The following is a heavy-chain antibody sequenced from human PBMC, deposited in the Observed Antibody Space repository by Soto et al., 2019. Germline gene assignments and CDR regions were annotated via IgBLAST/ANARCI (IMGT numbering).Heavy chain of an antibody. CDR1: GFTVSSYA. J-gene: IGHJ6*02. D-gene: IGHD3-22*01. Sequence: PCGSLRLSCAASGFTVSSYAMSWVRQAPGKGQERVSGFSGTGGSTFYADSVKGRFTISRDNSKNTLYLQMNRQRAEDTAAHLCARPSYCDSGGSHNYYYYGRYVWGRGSTVGVAS. CDR3: ARPSYCDSGGSHNYYYYGRYV. CDR2: FSGTGGST. V-gene: IGHV3-23*01.